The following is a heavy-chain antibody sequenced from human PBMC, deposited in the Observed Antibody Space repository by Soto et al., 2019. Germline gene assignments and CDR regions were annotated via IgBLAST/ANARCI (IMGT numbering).Heavy chain of an antibody. CDR1: GFTLSGVD. D-gene: IGHD6-6*01. CDR2: MSYDGRNQ. Sequence: QVQLVESGGGVVQPGTSLRLSCSASGFTLSGVDMHWVRQAPGKGLEWVAVMSYDGRNQYYADSVKGRFTVSRDSSKSTLYLQMNSRRTEDAAVYYWAKGGWYTSSSRSDCWGQGTLVTVSS. CDR3: AKGGWYTSSSRSDC. V-gene: IGHV3-30*18. J-gene: IGHJ4*02.